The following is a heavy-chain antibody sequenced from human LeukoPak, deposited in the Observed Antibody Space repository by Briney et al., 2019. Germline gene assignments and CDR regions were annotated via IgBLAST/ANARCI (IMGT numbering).Heavy chain of an antibody. V-gene: IGHV4-39*02. CDR2: IYYSGST. CDR3: ARDTPEGTILPETFDI. D-gene: IGHD3-3*01. CDR1: GGSISSSSYY. J-gene: IGHJ3*02. Sequence: SETLSLTCTVSGGSISSSSYYWGWIHQPPGKGLEWIGSIYYSGSTYYNPSLKSRVTISVDTSKNQFSLKLSSVTAADTAVYYCARDTPEGTILPETFDIWGQGTMVTVSS.